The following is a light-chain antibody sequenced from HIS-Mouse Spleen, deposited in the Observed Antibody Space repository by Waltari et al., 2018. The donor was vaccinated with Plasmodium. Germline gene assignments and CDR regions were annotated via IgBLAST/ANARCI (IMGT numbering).Light chain of an antibody. V-gene: IGKV1-39*01. J-gene: IGKJ1*01. Sequence: DIQMTQSPSSLSASVGNRVTITCRASQSISSYLNWYQQKPGKAPKLLIYAASSLQSGIPSRFSGSGSGTEFTLTISSLQPEDFAAYYCQQYNNSSWTFGPGTKVEIK. CDR2: AAS. CDR1: QSISSY. CDR3: QQYNNSSWT.